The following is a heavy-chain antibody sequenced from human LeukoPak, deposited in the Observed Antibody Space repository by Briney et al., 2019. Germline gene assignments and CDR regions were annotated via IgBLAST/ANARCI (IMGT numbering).Heavy chain of an antibody. CDR2: IYYSGST. J-gene: IGHJ4*02. Sequence: PSETLSLTCTVSGGSISSYYWSWIRQPPGKGLEWIGYIYYSGSTNYNPPLKSRVTISVDMSKNQFSLKLSSVTAADTAVYYCARSYGDDFDYWGQGTLVTVSS. CDR1: GGSISSYY. V-gene: IGHV4-59*01. D-gene: IGHD4-17*01. CDR3: ARSYGDDFDY.